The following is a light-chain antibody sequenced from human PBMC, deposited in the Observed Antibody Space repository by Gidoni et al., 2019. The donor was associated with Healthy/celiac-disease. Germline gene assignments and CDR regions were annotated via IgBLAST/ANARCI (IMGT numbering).Light chain of an antibody. CDR3: QQYYSTPYT. V-gene: IGKV4-1*01. J-gene: IGKJ2*01. CDR2: WAS. CDR1: QSVLYSSNNKNY. Sequence: DIVMTQSPDSLGVSLGERATINLKSSQSVLYSSNNKNYLAWYQQKPGQPPKLLIYWASTRESGVPDRFSGSGSGTDFTLTISSLQAEDVAVYYCQQYYSTPYTFGQGTKLEIK.